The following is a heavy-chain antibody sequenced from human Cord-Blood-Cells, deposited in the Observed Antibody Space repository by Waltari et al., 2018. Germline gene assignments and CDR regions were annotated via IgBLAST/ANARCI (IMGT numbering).Heavy chain of an antibody. Sequence: QVQLVESGGGVVQPGRSLRLSCAASGFTFSSYGMHWVRQAPGKGLEWVAVISYYGSNKYYADSVKGRFTISRDNSKNTLYLQMNSLRAEDTAVYYCAKDSPPYYYGSGSYLDYWGQGTLVTVSS. CDR1: GFTFSSYG. V-gene: IGHV3-30*18. J-gene: IGHJ4*02. CDR3: AKDSPPYYYGSGSYLDY. D-gene: IGHD3-10*01. CDR2: ISYYGSNK.